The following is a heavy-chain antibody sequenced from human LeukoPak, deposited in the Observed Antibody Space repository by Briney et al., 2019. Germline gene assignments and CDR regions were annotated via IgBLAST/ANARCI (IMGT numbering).Heavy chain of an antibody. CDR1: GHSFTSHW. CDR2: IYPGDSDT. V-gene: IGHV5-51*01. D-gene: IGHD6-13*01. Sequence: GESLKISCKGSGHSFTSHWIGWLRQMPGKGLEWMGIIYPGDSDTRYRPSFQGQVTISADKSINTAYLQWNSLKASDTAMYYCARQGGLAAAGGALDYWGQGTLVTVSS. CDR3: ARQGGLAAAGGALDY. J-gene: IGHJ4*02.